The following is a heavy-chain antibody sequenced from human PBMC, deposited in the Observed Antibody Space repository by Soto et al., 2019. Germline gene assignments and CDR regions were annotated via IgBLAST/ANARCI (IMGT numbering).Heavy chain of an antibody. Sequence: GGSLRLSCAASGFTFSSYGMHWVRQAPGKGLEWVSVIWYDGSNKYYADSVKGRFTISRDNSKNTLYLQMNSLRAEDTAVYYCARVDGAAAGENIDYWGQGTLVTVSS. CDR2: IWYDGSNK. V-gene: IGHV3-33*01. CDR3: ARVDGAAAGENIDY. J-gene: IGHJ4*02. CDR1: GFTFSSYG. D-gene: IGHD6-13*01.